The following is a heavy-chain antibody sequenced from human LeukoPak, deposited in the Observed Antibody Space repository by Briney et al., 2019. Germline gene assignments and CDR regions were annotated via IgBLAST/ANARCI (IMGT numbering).Heavy chain of an antibody. Sequence: SETLSLTCSVSGGSISGYFWSWIRQPAGKGLEWIGRMYGSGSTNYNPSLRSRVTMSVDTSKSPFSLKLSSVTAADTALYYCASSPPPYYYDSSGHPPYFDSWGQGALVTVSS. CDR2: MYGSGST. CDR3: ASSPPPYYYDSSGHPPYFDS. D-gene: IGHD3-22*01. V-gene: IGHV4-4*07. CDR1: GGSISGYF. J-gene: IGHJ4*02.